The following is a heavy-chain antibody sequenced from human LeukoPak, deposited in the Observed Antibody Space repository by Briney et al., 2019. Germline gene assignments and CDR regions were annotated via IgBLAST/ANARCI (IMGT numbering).Heavy chain of an antibody. D-gene: IGHD6-13*01. Sequence: ASVTVSCKASGYTFTSYGISWVRQAPGQGLEWMGWISAYNGNTNYAQKLQGRVTMTTDTSTSTAYMELRSLRSDDTAVYHCARVYSIAAAAFYWGQGTLVTVSS. CDR1: GYTFTSYG. J-gene: IGHJ4*02. CDR2: ISAYNGNT. V-gene: IGHV1-18*01. CDR3: ARVYSIAAAAFY.